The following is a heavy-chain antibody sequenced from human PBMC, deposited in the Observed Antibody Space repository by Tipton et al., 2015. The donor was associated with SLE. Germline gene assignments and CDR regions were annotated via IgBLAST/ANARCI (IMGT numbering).Heavy chain of an antibody. J-gene: IGHJ4*02. CDR3: ARDGETIAVAGTNFFDS. D-gene: IGHD6-19*01. Sequence: TLSLTCSVSGFSITSGHYWGWIRQPPGKGLEWIGSLDHSGSTFYNSSLQSRVTISVDTSKNQFSLNVRSVTAADTAVYYCARDGETIAVAGTNFFDSWCQGTLVTVSS. V-gene: IGHV4-38-2*02. CDR2: LDHSGST. CDR1: GFSITSGHY.